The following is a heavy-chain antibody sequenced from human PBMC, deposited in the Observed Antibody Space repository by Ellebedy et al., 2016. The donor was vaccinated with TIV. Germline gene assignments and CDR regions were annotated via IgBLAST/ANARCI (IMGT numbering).Heavy chain of an antibody. Sequence: PGGSLRLSCETSGFIFSNYAMNWARQAPGKGLESIAYVSSGTAIYYADAVKGRFTISRDNAKRSVHLKMNSLRVDDTAVYYCVREGSESYGAEYFQHWGQGTLVTVSS. CDR1: GFIFSNYA. D-gene: IGHD1-26*01. CDR2: VSSGTAI. CDR3: VREGSESYGAEYFQH. J-gene: IGHJ1*01. V-gene: IGHV3-69-1*01.